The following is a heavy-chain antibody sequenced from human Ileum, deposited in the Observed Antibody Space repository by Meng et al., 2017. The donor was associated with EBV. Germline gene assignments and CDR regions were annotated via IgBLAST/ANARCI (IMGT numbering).Heavy chain of an antibody. CDR3: ARGGWSLDY. D-gene: IGHD2-15*01. CDR1: GGSSSSYH. V-gene: IGHV4-59*08. CDR2: IYYSGST. J-gene: IGHJ4*02. Sequence: QVRLQGSGPGLVKPSETLSLTCTASGGSSSSYHWSWIRQPPGKGLEWIGYIYYSGSTNYNPSLKSRVTISVDTSKNQFSLNLSSVTAADTAVYYCARGGWSLDYWGQGTLVTVSS.